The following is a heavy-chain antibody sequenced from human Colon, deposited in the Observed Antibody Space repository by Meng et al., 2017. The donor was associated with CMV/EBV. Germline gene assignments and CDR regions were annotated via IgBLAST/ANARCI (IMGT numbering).Heavy chain of an antibody. CDR3: ARAAVGGNDGFDY. V-gene: IGHV3-48*04. J-gene: IGHJ4*02. Sequence: GGSLRLSCAASEFTFSAHSMNWVRQAPGKGLEWLSYISPSSNTIDYADSVRGRFTISRDNAKNSLYLQMNSLTAEDTAVYYCARAAVGGNDGFDYWDQGTLVTVSS. CDR2: ISPSSNTI. D-gene: IGHD4-23*01. CDR1: EFTFSAHS.